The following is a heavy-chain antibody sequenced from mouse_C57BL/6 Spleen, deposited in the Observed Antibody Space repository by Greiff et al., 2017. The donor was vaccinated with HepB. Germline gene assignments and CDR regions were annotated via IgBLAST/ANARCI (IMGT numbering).Heavy chain of an antibody. CDR1: GYTFTSYW. Sequence: QVQLQQPGAELVKPGASVKVSCKASGYTFTSYWMHWVKQRPGQGLEWIGRIHPSDSDTNYNQKFKGKATLTVDKSSSTAYMQLSSLTSEDSAVYYCAMGTAQATLGDYWGQGTSVTVSS. D-gene: IGHD3-2*02. CDR3: AMGTAQATLGDY. CDR2: IHPSDSDT. J-gene: IGHJ4*01. V-gene: IGHV1-74*01.